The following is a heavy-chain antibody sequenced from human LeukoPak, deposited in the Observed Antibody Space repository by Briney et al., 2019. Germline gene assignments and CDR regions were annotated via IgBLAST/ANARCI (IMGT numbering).Heavy chain of an antibody. J-gene: IGHJ5*02. CDR3: AINSYDSSGWGWSDP. CDR1: GGSISSGGYY. Sequence: SQTLSLTCTVSGGSISSGGYYWSWIRQHPGKGLEWIGYIYYSGSTYYNPSLKSRVTISVDTSKNQFSLRLSSVTAADTAVYYCAINSYDSSGWGWSDPWGQGTLVTVSS. V-gene: IGHV4-31*03. CDR2: IYYSGST. D-gene: IGHD3-22*01.